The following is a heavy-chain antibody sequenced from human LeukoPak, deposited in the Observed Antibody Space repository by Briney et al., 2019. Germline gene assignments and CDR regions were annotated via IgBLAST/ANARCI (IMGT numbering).Heavy chain of an antibody. CDR3: ARVLDDSSGYSAWDAFDI. CDR1: GFTFSDYG. J-gene: IGHJ3*02. D-gene: IGHD3-22*01. Sequence: PGGSLRLSCAASGFTFSDYGMHWVRQAPGKGLEWVAMIWYEGSNGYYTDSVEGRFTISRDNSKNSMYLQMNSLRAEYTALYYCARVLDDSSGYSAWDAFDIWGQGTMVTVSS. V-gene: IGHV3-33*08. CDR2: IWYEGSNG.